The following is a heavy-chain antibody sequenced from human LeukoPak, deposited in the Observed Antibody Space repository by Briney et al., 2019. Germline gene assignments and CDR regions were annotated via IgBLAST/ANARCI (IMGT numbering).Heavy chain of an antibody. Sequence: PGGSLRLSCAASGFTFTSYALSWVRQAPGKGLEGVSSISGSGGSTYYADSVKGRFTISRDNSKNTLYLQMNSLRAEDTAVYYCAKDLPNPGTSRHFQYWGQGTLVTVSS. CDR1: GFTFTSYA. V-gene: IGHV3-23*01. CDR2: ISGSGGST. J-gene: IGHJ1*01. D-gene: IGHD2-8*01. CDR3: AKDLPNPGTSRHFQY.